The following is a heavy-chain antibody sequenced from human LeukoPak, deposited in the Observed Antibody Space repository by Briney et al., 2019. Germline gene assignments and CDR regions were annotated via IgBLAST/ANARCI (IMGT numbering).Heavy chain of an antibody. CDR2: INHSGST. Sequence: SETLSLTCTVSGGSISSSSYYWGWIRQPPGKGLEWIGEINHSGSTNYNPSLKSRVTISVDTSQNQFSLKLSSVTAADTAVCYCARTRYYDFWSGYYGPKDKDYVHYFDYWGQGTLVTVSS. CDR3: ARTRYYDFWSGYYGPKDKDYVHYFDY. D-gene: IGHD3-3*01. V-gene: IGHV4-39*07. CDR1: GGSISSSSYY. J-gene: IGHJ4*02.